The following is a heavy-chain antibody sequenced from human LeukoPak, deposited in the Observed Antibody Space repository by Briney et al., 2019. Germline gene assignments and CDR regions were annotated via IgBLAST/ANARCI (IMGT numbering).Heavy chain of an antibody. CDR3: ARDHRSTMVRGVISGWFDP. CDR1: GYTFTSYY. CDR2: INPSGGST. V-gene: IGHV1-46*01. D-gene: IGHD3-10*01. J-gene: IGHJ5*02. Sequence: ASVKVSCKASGYTFTSYYMHWVRQAPGQGLEWMGIINPSGGSTSYARKFQGRVTMTRDMSTSTVYMELSSLRSEDTAVYYCARDHRSTMVRGVISGWFDPWGQGTLVTVSS.